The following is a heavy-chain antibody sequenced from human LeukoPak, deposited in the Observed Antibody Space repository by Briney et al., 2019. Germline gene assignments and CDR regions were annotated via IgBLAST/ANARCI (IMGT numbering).Heavy chain of an antibody. CDR3: RRLRSCWYFFF. Sequence: GESMKISCRGSAYSFTTYLITWMRQMPGKGLECMVRIDPSDLYTNYSTSFLDHFTILADNSISPAYFQCRSLKAPNTPIYYFRRLRSCWYFFFWGQGTLVIV. CDR2: IDPSDLYT. J-gene: IGHJ4*02. CDR1: AYSFTTYL. V-gene: IGHV5-10-1*01.